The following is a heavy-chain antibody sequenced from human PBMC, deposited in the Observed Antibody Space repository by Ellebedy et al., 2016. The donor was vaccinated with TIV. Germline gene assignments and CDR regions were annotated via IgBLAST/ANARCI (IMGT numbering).Heavy chain of an antibody. CDR3: AKGRGGGSDTSAPRYYFDY. CDR1: GFTFTAYA. J-gene: IGHJ4*02. D-gene: IGHD3-22*01. Sequence: GESLKISCAASGFTFTAYAMSWVRQAPGKGLEWVSGIVGSGATKYADSVKGRFTISRDNSKNTLYLQMNSLRAEDTAVYYCAKGRGGGSDTSAPRYYFDYWGLGTLVTVSS. V-gene: IGHV3-23*01. CDR2: IVGSGATK.